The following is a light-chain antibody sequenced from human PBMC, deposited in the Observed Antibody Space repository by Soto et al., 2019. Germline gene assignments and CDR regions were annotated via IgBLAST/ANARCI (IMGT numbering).Light chain of an antibody. CDR2: GAS. Sequence: DIQMTQSPPSLSAAVGDRVTITCRASQDIGNYLAWYQQKPGKVPKLLIYGASSLRSGVPSRFSGSGSGTDFTLTISSLQPEDVATFYCQQYNSVPLTFGGGTKVDIK. J-gene: IGKJ4*02. V-gene: IGKV1-27*01. CDR3: QQYNSVPLT. CDR1: QDIGNY.